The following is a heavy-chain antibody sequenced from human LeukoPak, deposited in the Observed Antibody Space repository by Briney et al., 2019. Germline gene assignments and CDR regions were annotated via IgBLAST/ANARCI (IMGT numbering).Heavy chain of an antibody. CDR1: GFTFSDYY. CDR2: ISGSGSHT. V-gene: IGHV3-11*06. Sequence: GGSLRVSCSASGFTFSDYYMSWIRQAPGKGLEWVSYISGSGSHTTYADSVKGQFTVSRDNAKNSLSLQVNSLRADDAAIYYCARVGSTAADGTPDYWGQGSLVTVSS. CDR3: ARVGSTAADGTPDY. D-gene: IGHD6-13*01. J-gene: IGHJ4*02.